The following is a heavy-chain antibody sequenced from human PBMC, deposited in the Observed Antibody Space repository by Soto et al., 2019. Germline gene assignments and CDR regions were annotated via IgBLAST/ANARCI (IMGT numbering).Heavy chain of an antibody. CDR1: GYTFTNYD. D-gene: IGHD3-3*01. CDR3: ASVSITIFGVVIAEGLDY. V-gene: IGHV1-8*01. J-gene: IGHJ4*02. CDR2: MNPNSGNT. Sequence: QVQLVQSGAEVKKPGASVKVSCKASGYTFTNYDINWVRQATGQGLEWMGWMNPNSGNTGYAQKFQGRVTMTRNTSISTAYMELSSLRSEDTAVYYCASVSITIFGVVIAEGLDYWGQGTLVTVSS.